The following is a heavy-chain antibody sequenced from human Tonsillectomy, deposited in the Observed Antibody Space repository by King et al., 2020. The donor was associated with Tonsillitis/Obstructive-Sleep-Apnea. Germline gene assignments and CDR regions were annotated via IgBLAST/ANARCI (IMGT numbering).Heavy chain of an antibody. CDR2: IYYSGST. J-gene: IGHJ4*02. CDR1: GGSISSYY. Sequence: VQLQESGPGLVKPSETLSLTCTVSGGSISSYYWSWIRQPPGKGLEWIGYIYYSGSTNYNPSLKSRVTISVDTSKNQFSLKLSSVTAADTAVYYCARARGYMRPVVLDYWGQGTLVTVSS. CDR3: ARARGYMRPVVLDY. D-gene: IGHD2-2*02. V-gene: IGHV4-59*01.